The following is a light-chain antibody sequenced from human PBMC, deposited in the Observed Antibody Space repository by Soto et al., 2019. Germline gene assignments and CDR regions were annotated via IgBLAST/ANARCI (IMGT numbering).Light chain of an antibody. CDR2: EVS. CDR3: TSSGGSNGFVV. CDR1: IGDVGGYTY. Sequence: QSVLTQPPSASESPGQSVTISCTGVIGDVGGYTYVSWYQHYPGKAPKLLIYEVSKRPQGVPDRFTGSKSGNTAFLTVSGLQPDDEADYYCTSSGGSNGFVVFGGGTKLTVL. V-gene: IGLV2-8*01. J-gene: IGLJ2*01.